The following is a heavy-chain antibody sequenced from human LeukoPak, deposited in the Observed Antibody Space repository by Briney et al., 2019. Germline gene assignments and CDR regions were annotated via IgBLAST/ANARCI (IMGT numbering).Heavy chain of an antibody. Sequence: PSETLSLTCAVYDGSFSGYYWSWIRQPPGKGLEWIGEINHSGSTNYNPSLKSRVTISLDTSKSQFSLKVRYVTAADTAVYYCVRGLNDSWTGENYWGQGTLVTVSS. J-gene: IGHJ4*02. CDR1: DGSFSGYY. CDR2: INHSGST. CDR3: VRGLNDSWTGENY. D-gene: IGHD3-3*01. V-gene: IGHV4-34*01.